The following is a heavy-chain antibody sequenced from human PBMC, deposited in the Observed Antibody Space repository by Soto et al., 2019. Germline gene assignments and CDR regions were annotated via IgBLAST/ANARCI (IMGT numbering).Heavy chain of an antibody. CDR3: AREEDYGEYFY. CDR2: IIPYNGNT. CDR1: GCTFSSYA. D-gene: IGHD4-17*01. J-gene: IGHJ4*02. V-gene: IGHV1-18*01. Sequence: ASVKVSCKASGCTFSSYAISWVRQAPGQGLEWMGWIIPYNGNTNYAQKLQGRVTMTTDTSTSTAYMELRSLRSDDTAVYYCAREEDYGEYFYWGQGTLVTVSS.